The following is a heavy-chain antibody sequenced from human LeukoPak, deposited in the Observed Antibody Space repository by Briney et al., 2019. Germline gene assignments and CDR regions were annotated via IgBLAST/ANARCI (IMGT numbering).Heavy chain of an antibody. CDR1: GYTFTSYY. CDR3: VRDPTRYGGNSGRSWFDP. V-gene: IGHV1-46*01. Sequence: ASVKVSCKASGYTFTSYYMHWVRQAPGQGLEWMGIINPSGGSTSYAQKFQGRVTMTRDTSTSTVYMELSSLRSEDTAVYYCVRDPTRYGGNSGRSWFDPWGQGTLVTVSS. D-gene: IGHD4-23*01. J-gene: IGHJ5*02. CDR2: INPSGGST.